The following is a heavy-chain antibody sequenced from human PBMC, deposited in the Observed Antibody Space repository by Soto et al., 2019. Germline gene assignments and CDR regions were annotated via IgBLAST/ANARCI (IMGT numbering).Heavy chain of an antibody. CDR1: GYTFTSYY. CDR3: ARVWYYDFWSGPNWFDP. V-gene: IGHV1-18*04. D-gene: IGHD3-3*01. Sequence: ASVKVSCTASGYTFTSYYMHWVRQAPGQGLEWMGLISAYNGNTNYAQKLQGRVTMTTDTSTSTAYMELRSLRSDDTAVYYCARVWYYDFWSGPNWFDPWGQGTLVTVSS. J-gene: IGHJ5*02. CDR2: ISAYNGNT.